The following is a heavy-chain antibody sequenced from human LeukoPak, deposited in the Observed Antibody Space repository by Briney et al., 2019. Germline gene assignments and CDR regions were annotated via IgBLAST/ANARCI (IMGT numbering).Heavy chain of an antibody. CDR1: GGTFSSYA. Sequence: SVKVSCKASGGTFSSYAISWVRQAPGQGLEWIGGIIPIFGTANYAQKFQGRVTITTDESTSTAYMELSSLRSEDTAAYYCARGTELAGHYFDYWGQGTLVTVSS. V-gene: IGHV1-69*05. D-gene: IGHD6-19*01. CDR3: ARGTELAGHYFDY. CDR2: IIPIFGTA. J-gene: IGHJ4*02.